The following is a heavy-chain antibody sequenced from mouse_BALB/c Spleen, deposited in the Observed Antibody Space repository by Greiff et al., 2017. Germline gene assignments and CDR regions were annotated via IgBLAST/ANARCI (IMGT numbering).Heavy chain of an antibody. J-gene: IGHJ3*01. CDR3: TREDDYAWFAY. CDR2: IYPSDSYT. V-gene: IGHV1-69*02. Sequence: VQLQQPGAELVRPGASVKLSCKASGYTFTSYWINWVKQRPGQGLEWIGNIYPSDSYTNYNQKFKDKDTLTVDKSSSTAYMQLSSPTSEDSAVYYCTREDDYAWFAYWGQGTLVTVSA. D-gene: IGHD2-4*01. CDR1: GYTFTSYW.